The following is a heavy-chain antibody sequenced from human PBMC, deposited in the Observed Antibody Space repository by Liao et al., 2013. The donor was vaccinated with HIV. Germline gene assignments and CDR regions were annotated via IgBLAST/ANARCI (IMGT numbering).Heavy chain of an antibody. Sequence: QVQLQESGPGLVKPSQTLSLTCSVSGASIGSGSYYWSWIRQPAGKGLEWIGRIYTTVTTNYNPSLKSRVTMSVDTSKNQFSLNLSSVTAADTAEYYCARGNYYDSSALPFDIWGQGTMVTVSS. CDR3: ARGNYYDSSALPFDI. D-gene: IGHD3-22*01. CDR2: IYTTVTT. CDR1: GASIGSGSYY. J-gene: IGHJ3*02. V-gene: IGHV4-61*02.